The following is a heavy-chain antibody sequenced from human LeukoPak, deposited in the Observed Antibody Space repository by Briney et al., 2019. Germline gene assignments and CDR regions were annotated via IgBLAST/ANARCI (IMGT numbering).Heavy chain of an antibody. Sequence: GGSLRLSCAASGFTFSDFYMSWIRQAPGKGLEWVSYISSSGNNIYYADSVKGRFTISRDNSKNTLYLQMNSLRAEDTAVYYCAKALQGLDAFDIWGQGAMVTVSS. CDR1: GFTFSDFY. CDR3: AKALQGLDAFDI. J-gene: IGHJ3*02. V-gene: IGHV3-11*04. CDR2: ISSSGNNI.